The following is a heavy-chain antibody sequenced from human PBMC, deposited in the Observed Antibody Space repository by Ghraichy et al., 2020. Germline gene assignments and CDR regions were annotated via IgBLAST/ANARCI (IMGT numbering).Heavy chain of an antibody. D-gene: IGHD4-17*01. Sequence: SETLSLTCAVYGGSFSGYYWRWIRQPPGKGLEWIGEINHSGSTNYNPSLKSRVTISVDTSKNQFSLKLSSVTAADTAVYYCARGEYGDYVHGYWGQGTLVTVSS. CDR3: ARGEYGDYVHGY. V-gene: IGHV4-34*01. J-gene: IGHJ4*02. CDR2: INHSGST. CDR1: GGSFSGYY.